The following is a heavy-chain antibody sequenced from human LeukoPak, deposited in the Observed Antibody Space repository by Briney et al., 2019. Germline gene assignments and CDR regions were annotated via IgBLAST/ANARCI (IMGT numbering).Heavy chain of an antibody. V-gene: IGHV4-34*01. Sequence: PSETLSLTCAVYGGSFSGYYWSWIRQPPGKGLEWIGEINHSGSTNYNPSLKSRVTISVDTSKNQFSLKLSSVTAADTAVYYCAAVKRYSGSYSPLSTDYWGQGTLVTVSS. CDR2: INHSGST. J-gene: IGHJ4*02. D-gene: IGHD1-26*01. CDR3: AAVKRYSGSYSPLSTDY. CDR1: GGSFSGYY.